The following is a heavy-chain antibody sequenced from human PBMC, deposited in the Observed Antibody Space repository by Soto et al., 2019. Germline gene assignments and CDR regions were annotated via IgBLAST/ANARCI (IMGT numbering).Heavy chain of an antibody. CDR3: SRGYYY. CDR2: ISGSGTI. Sequence: EVQLLESGGGLVQPGGSLRLSCAASGLTFSSYSMNWVRQAPGKGLEWVSYISGSGTIYYADSVKGRFTISRDNAKNSLYLQMNSLRAEDTAVYYCSRGYYYWGQGTLVTVSS. J-gene: IGHJ4*02. CDR1: GLTFSSYS. V-gene: IGHV3-48*01. D-gene: IGHD1-26*01.